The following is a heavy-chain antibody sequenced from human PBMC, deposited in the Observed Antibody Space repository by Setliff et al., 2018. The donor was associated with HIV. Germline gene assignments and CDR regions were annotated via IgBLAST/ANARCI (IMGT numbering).Heavy chain of an antibody. CDR2: IYHSGST. Sequence: ETLSLTCAVSGYSISSGYYWGWIRQPPGKGLEWIGSIYHSGSTYYNPSLKSRVTISVDTSKNQFSLKLSSVTAADTAVYYCARGRSRWTYYNYYYMDVWGKGTTVTVSS. CDR1: GYSISSGYY. V-gene: IGHV4-38-2*01. CDR3: ARGRSRWTYYNYYYMDV. D-gene: IGHD6-13*01. J-gene: IGHJ6*03.